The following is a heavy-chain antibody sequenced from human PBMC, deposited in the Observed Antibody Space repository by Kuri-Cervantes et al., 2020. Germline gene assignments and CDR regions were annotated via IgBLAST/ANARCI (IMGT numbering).Heavy chain of an antibody. D-gene: IGHD6-19*01. CDR2: INPSGGST. V-gene: IGHV1-46*01. CDR3: ARSSGVGSTVAGLGFDY. CDR1: GYTFTSYY. Sequence: GGSLRLSCKASGYTFTSYYMHWVRQAPGQGLEWMGIINPSGGSTSYAQKFQGRVTMTRDTSTSTVYMELSSLRSEDTAVYYCARSSGVGSTVAGLGFDYWGQGTLVTVSS. J-gene: IGHJ4*02.